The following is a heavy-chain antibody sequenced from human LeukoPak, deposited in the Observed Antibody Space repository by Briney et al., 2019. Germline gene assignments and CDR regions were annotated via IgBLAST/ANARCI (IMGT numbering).Heavy chain of an antibody. D-gene: IGHD3-10*01. CDR1: GGSFSGYY. Sequence: SETLSLTCAVYGGSFSGYYWSWIRQPPGEGLEWIGQIDYSGNTNYNPSLKSRVTISVDTSKNQFSLKLRSVTAADTAVYYCARVVLSYGSGSYYNVWGQGTLVTVSS. J-gene: IGHJ4*02. V-gene: IGHV4-34*01. CDR3: ARVVLSYGSGSYYNV. CDR2: IDYSGNT.